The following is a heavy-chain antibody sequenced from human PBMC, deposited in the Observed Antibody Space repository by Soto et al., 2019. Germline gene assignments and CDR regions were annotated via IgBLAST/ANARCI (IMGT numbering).Heavy chain of an antibody. D-gene: IGHD6-19*01. CDR1: GFTFSSYG. V-gene: IGHV3-33*01. Sequence: QVQLVESGGGVVQPGRSLRLSCAASGFTFSSYGMHWVRQAPGKGLEWVAVIWYDGSNKYYADSGKGRFTISRDNSKNTLDLQMNSLRAEDTGVYYCARDRYSSGWYDLDYWGQGTLVTVSS. CDR2: IWYDGSNK. J-gene: IGHJ4*02. CDR3: ARDRYSSGWYDLDY.